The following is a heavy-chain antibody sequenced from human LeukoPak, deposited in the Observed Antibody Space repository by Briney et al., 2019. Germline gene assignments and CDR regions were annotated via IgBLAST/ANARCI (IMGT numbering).Heavy chain of an antibody. V-gene: IGHV4-61*01. CDR2: IYYSGST. CDR3: ASQYCSSTSCYFDY. Sequence: SESLCLTCTASGCTVSSGSLYWGWIRPPPGKGLVWIGYIYYSGSTNYNPSLRSRVTISVDTSKKQFSLRLSSVTAADTAVFYCASQYCSSTSCYFDYWGQRALLTVSS. D-gene: IGHD2-2*01. J-gene: IGHJ4*02. CDR1: GCTVSSGSLY.